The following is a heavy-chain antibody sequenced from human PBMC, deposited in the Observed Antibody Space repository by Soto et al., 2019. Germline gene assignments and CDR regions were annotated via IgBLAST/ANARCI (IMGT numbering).Heavy chain of an antibody. CDR1: GGTFSSYA. CDR2: IIPIFGTA. CDR3: ARVAAAGVYFDY. J-gene: IGHJ4*02. V-gene: IGHV1-69*13. D-gene: IGHD6-13*01. Sequence: SVKVSCKASGGTFSSYAISWVRQAPGQGLEWMGGIIPIFGTANYAQKFQGRVTITADESTSTAYMELSSLRSEDTAVYCCARVAAAGVYFDYWGQGTLVTVSS.